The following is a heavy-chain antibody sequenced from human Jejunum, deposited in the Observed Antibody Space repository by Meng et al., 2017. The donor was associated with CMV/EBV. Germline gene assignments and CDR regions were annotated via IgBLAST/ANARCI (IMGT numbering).Heavy chain of an antibody. J-gene: IGHJ4*02. Sequence: QVPLQEAGPGLVKPSDTLSLTCAVSGGSISTYYWSWIRQPPGKGLEWIGNNYYSGSTNYNPSLASRVTISVDSSKNQFSLKLSSVTAADTAVYYCARHQNGGTYPLDYWGQGTLVTVSS. D-gene: IGHD3-16*02. V-gene: IGHV4-59*08. CDR1: GGSISTYY. CDR3: ARHQNGGTYPLDY. CDR2: NYYSGST.